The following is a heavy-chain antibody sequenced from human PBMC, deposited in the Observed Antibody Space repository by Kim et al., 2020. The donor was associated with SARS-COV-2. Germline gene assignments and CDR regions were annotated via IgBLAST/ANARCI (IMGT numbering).Heavy chain of an antibody. CDR1: GFTFSVYA. CDR2: ISGSGGST. Sequence: GGSLRLSCAVSGFTFSVYALTWVRQAPGKGLECVSGISGSGGSTSYADSVKGRFTISKDNSNNMLYLQMNSLRVEDTAVYYCSKTLYGGHSHGGQGTLFT. CDR3: SKTLYGGHSH. J-gene: IGHJ4*02. D-gene: IGHD4-17*01. V-gene: IGHV3-23*01.